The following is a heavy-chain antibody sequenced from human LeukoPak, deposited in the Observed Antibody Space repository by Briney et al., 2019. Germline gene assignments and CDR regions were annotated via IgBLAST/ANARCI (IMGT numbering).Heavy chain of an antibody. V-gene: IGHV4-30-4*02. J-gene: IGHJ4*02. CDR1: GGSISSADYY. Sequence: SETLSLTCTVSGGSISSADYYWSWIRQPPGQGLEWIGYIYYSGSTYYNPSLKSRVTISVDTSKNQFSLKLSSVTAADTAVYYCARARRDGYNKTPDYWGQGTLVTVSS. CDR2: IYYSGST. D-gene: IGHD5-24*01. CDR3: ARARRDGYNKTPDY.